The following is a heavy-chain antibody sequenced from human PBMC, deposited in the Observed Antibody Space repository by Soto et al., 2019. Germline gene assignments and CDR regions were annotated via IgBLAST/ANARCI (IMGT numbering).Heavy chain of an antibody. D-gene: IGHD5-12*01. CDR2: IYYSGSI. CDR3: GRASGGFDNGLDV. V-gene: IGHV4-59*01. J-gene: IGHJ6*02. Sequence: PSETLSLTCTVSGGSISNFYWSWIRQPPGKGLEWIGYIYYSGSINYNPSLKSRVTMSVDTSKNQFSLKLSSVTAADTAVYYCGRASGGFDNGLDVWGQGTAVTVSS. CDR1: GGSISNFY.